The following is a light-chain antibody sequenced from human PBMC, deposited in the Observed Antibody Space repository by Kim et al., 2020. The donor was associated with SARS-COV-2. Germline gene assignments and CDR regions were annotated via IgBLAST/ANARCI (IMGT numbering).Light chain of an antibody. Sequence: IVMIQSPDSLAVSLGERATINCKSSQSVLYNSNNKNYLAWYQQKPGQPPKLLISWASTRESGVPDRFSGSGSGTDFTLTIASLQAEDVAVYYCQHYYTVPYTFGQGTKLEI. CDR3: QHYYTVPYT. CDR1: QSVLYNSNNKNY. J-gene: IGKJ2*01. CDR2: WAS. V-gene: IGKV4-1*01.